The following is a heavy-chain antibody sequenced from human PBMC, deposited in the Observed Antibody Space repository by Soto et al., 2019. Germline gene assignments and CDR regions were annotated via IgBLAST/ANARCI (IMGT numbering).Heavy chain of an antibody. CDR2: IYYSGNT. CDR1: GGSISRTSYY. J-gene: IGHJ4*02. V-gene: IGHV4-39*01. CDR3: ARHDFRGADY. Sequence: PSETLSLTCTVSGGSISRTSYYWGWIRQPPGKGLEWIGSIYYSGNTYYNPSLKSRVTISVDTSKNQFSLKLRSVTAADTAVYYCARHDFRGADYWGQGTLVTVSS. D-gene: IGHD3-10*01.